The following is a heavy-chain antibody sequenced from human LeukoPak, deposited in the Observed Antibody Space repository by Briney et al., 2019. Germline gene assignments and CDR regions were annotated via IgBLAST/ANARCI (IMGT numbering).Heavy chain of an antibody. V-gene: IGHV3-43*02. CDR1: GFTFDDYA. CDR3: AKDARYSSSWNWFDP. CDR2: ISGDGGST. J-gene: IGHJ5*02. Sequence: PGGSLRLSCAASGFTFDDYAMHWVRQAPGKGLEWVSLISGDGGSTYYADSVKGRFTISRDNSKNSLYLQMNSLGTEDTALYYCAKDARYSSSWNWFDPWGQGTLVTVSS. D-gene: IGHD6-13*01.